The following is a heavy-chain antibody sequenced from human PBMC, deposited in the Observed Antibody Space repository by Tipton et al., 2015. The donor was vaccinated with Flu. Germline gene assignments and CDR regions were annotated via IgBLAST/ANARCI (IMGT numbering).Heavy chain of an antibody. J-gene: IGHJ4*02. CDR2: INPHSGGT. CDR1: GYTFGGYF. V-gene: IGHV1-2*06. D-gene: IGHD1-1*01. Sequence: VQLVQSGVEVKKPGASVNVSCKTSGYTFGGYFLHWVQQAPGQGLEWMGRINPHSGGTNYAQKFQGRITITRDTSTATMYMELSSLRSDDMAVYYCARVGAWNDLEFWGQGTLVNVSS. CDR3: ARVGAWNDLEF.